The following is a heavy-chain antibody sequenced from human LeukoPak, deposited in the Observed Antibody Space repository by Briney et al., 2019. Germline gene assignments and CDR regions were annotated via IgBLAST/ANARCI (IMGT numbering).Heavy chain of an antibody. Sequence: GGSLRLSCAASGFTVSSNYMSWIRQAPGKGLEWVSYTSSSGSTIYYADSVKGRFTISRDNAKNSLYLQMNSLRAEDTAVYYCARVGIHTSSSWGSYYYYMDVWGKGTTVTVSS. CDR1: GFTVSSNY. CDR2: TSSSGSTI. V-gene: IGHV3-11*04. J-gene: IGHJ6*03. CDR3: ARVGIHTSSSWGSYYYYMDV. D-gene: IGHD6-13*01.